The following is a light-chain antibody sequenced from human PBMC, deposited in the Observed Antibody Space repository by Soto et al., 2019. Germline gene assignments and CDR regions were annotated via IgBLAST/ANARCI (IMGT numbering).Light chain of an antibody. CDR1: QSISSW. Sequence: DIQMTQSPSTLSASVGDRVTITCRASQSISSWLTWYQQKPGKAPKLLIYDASSLESGVPSRFSGSGSGTEFTLTISSLQPDDFATYYCQHYNSYYTFGQRTKVDIK. CDR2: DAS. V-gene: IGKV1-5*01. CDR3: QHYNSYYT. J-gene: IGKJ2*01.